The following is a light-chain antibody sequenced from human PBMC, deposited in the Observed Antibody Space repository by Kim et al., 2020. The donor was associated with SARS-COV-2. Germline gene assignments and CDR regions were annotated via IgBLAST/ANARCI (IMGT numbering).Light chain of an antibody. CDR2: DVS. V-gene: IGLV2-14*03. J-gene: IGLJ1*01. CDR1: GSDVGAYNF. Sequence: QSALAQPASVSGSPGQSITISCTGTGSDVGAYNFVSWYQQHPGKAPKLIIYDVSKWPSGVSDRFSGSKSGNTASLTISGLQPEDEADYFCCSYTTTSTSIFGTGTQVTVL. CDR3: CSYTTTSTSI.